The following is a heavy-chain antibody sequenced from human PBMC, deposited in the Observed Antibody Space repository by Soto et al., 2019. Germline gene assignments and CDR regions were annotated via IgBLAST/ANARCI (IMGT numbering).Heavy chain of an antibody. Sequence: QVQLVESGGGVVQPGRSLRLSCAASGFTFSSYAMHWVRQAPGKGLEWVAVISYDGSNKYYADSVKGRFTISRDNSKNTLYLQMNSLRAEDTAVYYCARERGHYYDSSGLVSDYWGQGTLVTVSS. V-gene: IGHV3-30-3*01. CDR1: GFTFSSYA. D-gene: IGHD3-22*01. J-gene: IGHJ4*02. CDR3: ARERGHYYDSSGLVSDY. CDR2: ISYDGSNK.